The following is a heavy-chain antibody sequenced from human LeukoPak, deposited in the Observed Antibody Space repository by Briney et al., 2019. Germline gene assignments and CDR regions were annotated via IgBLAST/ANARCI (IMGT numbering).Heavy chain of an antibody. V-gene: IGHV3-30*18. J-gene: IGHJ4*02. Sequence: GGSLRLSCAATGFTFSSFSMHWVRQAPGKGLEWVAVTSYDGSNKYYADSVKGRFTISRDNSKDTLYLQMNSLRAEDTAVYYCAKYKDSYGRVLGTFDYWGQGTLVTVSS. D-gene: IGHD5-18*01. CDR1: GFTFSSFS. CDR3: AKYKDSYGRVLGTFDY. CDR2: TSYDGSNK.